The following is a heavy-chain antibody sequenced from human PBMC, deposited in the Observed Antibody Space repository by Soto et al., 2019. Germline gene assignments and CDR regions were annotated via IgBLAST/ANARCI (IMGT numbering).Heavy chain of an antibody. V-gene: IGHV1-18*01. Sequence: QVHLVQSGAEVKKPGASVKVSCKASGYTFTSYGIAWMRQAPGQGLEWIGWISAYNGNTDYAQKVHGRVTMTSDTSTGTAYMELGSLRSDDTAVYYCARAVATIPLWFPDYWGQGTLVTVSS. J-gene: IGHJ4*02. CDR2: ISAYNGNT. CDR3: ARAVATIPLWFPDY. CDR1: GYTFTSYG. D-gene: IGHD5-12*01.